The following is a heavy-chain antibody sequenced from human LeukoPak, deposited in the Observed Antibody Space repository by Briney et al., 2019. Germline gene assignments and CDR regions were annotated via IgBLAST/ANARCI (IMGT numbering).Heavy chain of an antibody. V-gene: IGHV3-53*04. CDR3: ANRMTF. CDR1: GVTVSSDY. Sequence: GGSLRLSCAASGVTVSSDYMSWVRQAPGKGLEWVSVIYRDGNTYYADSVKGRFTISRHNSKNTLFPQMDSLRTEDTAIYYCANRMTFGGQGTLVTVSS. D-gene: IGHD2/OR15-2a*01. J-gene: IGHJ4*02. CDR2: IYRDGNT.